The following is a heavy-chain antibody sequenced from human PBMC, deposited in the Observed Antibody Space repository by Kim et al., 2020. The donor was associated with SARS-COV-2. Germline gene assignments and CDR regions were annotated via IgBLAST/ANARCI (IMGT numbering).Heavy chain of an antibody. CDR3: VRLSQRYYFDF. V-gene: IGHV3-74*01. D-gene: IGHD2-21*02. Sequence: TPHPASVKGRVTIARDNAKNALDLQMNRLRAEDTALYYCVRLSQRYYFDFWGQGTLVSVSS. J-gene: IGHJ4*02. CDR2: T.